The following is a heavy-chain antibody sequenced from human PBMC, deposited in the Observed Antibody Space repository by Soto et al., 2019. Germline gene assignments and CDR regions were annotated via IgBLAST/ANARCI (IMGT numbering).Heavy chain of an antibody. CDR1: GFTFSSYG. J-gene: IGHJ4*02. V-gene: IGHV3-23*01. Sequence: EVQLLESGGGLVQPGRSLRLSCAASGFTFSSYGMTWVRQAPGKGLEWVSVISSSGGSTNYADSVKGRFTISRDNSKNKRDLQMNSLTAEDTAVYYWAKTGSDDGRSYYLGAYWGQGTLVTVS. CDR3: AKTGSDDGRSYYLGAY. D-gene: IGHD3-22*01. CDR2: ISSSGGST.